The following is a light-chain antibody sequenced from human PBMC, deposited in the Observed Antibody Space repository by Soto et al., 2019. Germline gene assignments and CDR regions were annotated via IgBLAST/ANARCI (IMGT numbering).Light chain of an antibody. J-gene: IGKJ1*01. V-gene: IGKV1-39*01. CDR2: GAS. CDR1: QSISSY. Sequence: DIQMTQSPSSLSASVGDRVTITCRASQSISSYLNWYQQKPGKAPKLLIYGASSLQSGVPSRFSGSGAGTAFTLTISSLPPEDFATSYCQQRYSTPRTFGQGTKVEIK. CDR3: QQRYSTPRT.